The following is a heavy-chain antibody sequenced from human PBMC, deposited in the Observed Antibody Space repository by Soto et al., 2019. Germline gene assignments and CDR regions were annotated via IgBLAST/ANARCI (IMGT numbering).Heavy chain of an antibody. Sequence: QVQLQESGPGLVKPSGTLSLTCAVSGTSISSSQWWSWVRQPPGKGLEWIEEFYHNERTNYNPSLKSRLTMSLDKSKNQVSLKLRSVTAADTATYYCGRTKDYVYGVDVWGQGTTVTVSS. CDR2: FYHNERT. J-gene: IGHJ6*02. CDR3: GRTKDYVYGVDV. V-gene: IGHV4-4*02. CDR1: GTSISSSQW.